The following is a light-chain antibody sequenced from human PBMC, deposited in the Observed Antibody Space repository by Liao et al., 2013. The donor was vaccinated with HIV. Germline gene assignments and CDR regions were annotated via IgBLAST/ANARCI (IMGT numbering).Light chain of an antibody. J-gene: IGLJ1*01. CDR2: YDS. V-gene: IGLV3-21*01. CDR3: QVWDRSSDHYV. Sequence: SYVLTQAPSVSVAPGKTASITCGGNNIGSKSVQWYQQKPGQAPVLAIYYDSDRPSGIPERFSGSKSGNTATLTISRVEAGDEADYYCQVWDRSSDHYVFGTGTTVTVL. CDR1: NIGSKS.